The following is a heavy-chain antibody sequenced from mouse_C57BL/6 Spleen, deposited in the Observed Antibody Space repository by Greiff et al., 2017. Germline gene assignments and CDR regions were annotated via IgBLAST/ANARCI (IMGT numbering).Heavy chain of an antibody. CDR3: TEGWLRCWFAY. D-gene: IGHD2-2*01. CDR2: IRLKSDNYAT. Sequence: EVHLVESGGGLVQPGGSMKLSCVASGFTFSNYWMNWVRQSPEKGLEWVAQIRLKSDNYATHYAESVKGRFTISRNDSKSSVYLQMNNLRAEDTGIYYCTEGWLRCWFAYWGQGTLVTVSA. J-gene: IGHJ3*01. V-gene: IGHV6-3*01. CDR1: GFTFSNYW.